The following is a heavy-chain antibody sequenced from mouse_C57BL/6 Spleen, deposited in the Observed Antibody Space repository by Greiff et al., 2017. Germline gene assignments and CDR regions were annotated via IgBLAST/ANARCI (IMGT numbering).Heavy chain of an antibody. V-gene: IGHV5-6*01. CDR2: ISSGGSYT. J-gene: IGHJ3*01. CDR1: GFTFSSYG. D-gene: IGHD4-1*01. Sequence: EVQLVESGGDLVKPGGSLKLSCAASGFTFSSYGMSWVRQTPDKRLEWVATISSGGSYTYYPDSVKGRFTISRDNAKNTLYLQMSSLKSEDTAMYYCARHEANWDEGFAYWGQGTLVTVSA. CDR3: ARHEANWDEGFAY.